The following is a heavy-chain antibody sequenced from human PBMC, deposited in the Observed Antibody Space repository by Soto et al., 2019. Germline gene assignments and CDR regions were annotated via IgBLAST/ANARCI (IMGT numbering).Heavy chain of an antibody. D-gene: IGHD6-19*01. CDR3: AKDLEQWLALTLDY. Sequence: QVQLVESGGGVVQPGRSLRLSCAASGFTFSSYGMHWVRQAPGKGLEWVAVISYDGSNKYYADSVKGRFTISRDNSKNTLYLQMNSLRAEDTAGYYCAKDLEQWLALTLDYWGQGTLVTVSS. V-gene: IGHV3-30*18. CDR1: GFTFSSYG. J-gene: IGHJ4*02. CDR2: ISYDGSNK.